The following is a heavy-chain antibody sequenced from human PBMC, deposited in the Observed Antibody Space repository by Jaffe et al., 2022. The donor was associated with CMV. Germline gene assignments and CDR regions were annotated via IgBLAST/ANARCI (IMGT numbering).Heavy chain of an antibody. CDR3: ARVRRAKEYSYGRSHLYFDL. D-gene: IGHD5-18*01. V-gene: IGHV4-59*08. J-gene: IGHJ2*01. CDR1: GGSITSDY. Sequence: QVQLQESGPGLVKPSATLSLTCTVSGGSITSDYSSWVRQSPGKGLEWIGYISDSGNTNYNPSLKSRVTISLDTSKNQFSLKLSSVTAADTAVYYCARVRRAKEYSYGRSHLYFDLWGRGTLVTVSS. CDR2: ISDSGNT.